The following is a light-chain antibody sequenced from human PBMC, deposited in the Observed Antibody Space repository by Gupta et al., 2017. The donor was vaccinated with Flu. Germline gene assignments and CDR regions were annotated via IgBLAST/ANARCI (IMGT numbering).Light chain of an antibody. CDR2: LGS. V-gene: IGKV2-28*01. CDR1: QSLLHITGYNY. CDR3: KQALQTPLT. Sequence: DIVMTQSPLSLPVTPGQPASISCRSSQSLLHITGYNYLDWYLQKPGQSPQLLIYLGSTRASGVPDRFSGSGSGTDFTLNISRVEAEDVGVYYCKQALQTPLTFGTGTKVDIK. J-gene: IGKJ3*01.